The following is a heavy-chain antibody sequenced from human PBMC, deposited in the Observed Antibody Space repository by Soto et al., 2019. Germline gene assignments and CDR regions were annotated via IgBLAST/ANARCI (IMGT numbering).Heavy chain of an antibody. D-gene: IGHD2-15*01. CDR2: IKQDGSEK. J-gene: IGHJ4*02. Sequence: QLGGSLRLSCAASGFTFSSYWMSWVRQAPGKGLEWVANIKQDGSEKYYVDSVKGRFTISRDNAKNSLYLQMNSLRAEDTAVYYCAINRRLGGYPGFTYWGQGTLVTVSS. CDR3: AINRRLGGYPGFTY. CDR1: GFTFSSYW. V-gene: IGHV3-7*01.